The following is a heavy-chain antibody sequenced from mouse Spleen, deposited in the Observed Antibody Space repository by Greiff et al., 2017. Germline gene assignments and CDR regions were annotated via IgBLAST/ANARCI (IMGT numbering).Heavy chain of an antibody. V-gene: IGHV5-17*01. CDR1: GFTFSDYG. CDR3: ASGEVRSWFAY. J-gene: IGHJ3*01. D-gene: IGHD2-14*01. Sequence: EVKLVESGGGLVKPGGSLKLSCAASGFTFSDYGMHWVRQAPEKGLEWVAYISSGSSTIYYADTVKGRFTISRDNAKNTLFLQMTSLRSEDTAMYYCASGEVRSWFAYWGQGTLVTVSA. CDR2: ISSGSSTI.